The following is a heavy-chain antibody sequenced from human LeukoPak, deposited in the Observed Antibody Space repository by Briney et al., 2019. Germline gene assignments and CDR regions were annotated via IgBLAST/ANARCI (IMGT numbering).Heavy chain of an antibody. Sequence: SETLSLTCTVSGYSISSAFYWAWIRQPPGKGLQWIGSMFHGGRTYYNPSLKSRVTISMDTSKNQFSLKLSSVTAADTAVYYCARAGGHGDYPYYFDYWGQGTLVTASS. CDR2: MFHGGRT. V-gene: IGHV4-38-2*02. D-gene: IGHD4-17*01. CDR1: GYSISSAFY. CDR3: ARAGGHGDYPYYFDY. J-gene: IGHJ4*02.